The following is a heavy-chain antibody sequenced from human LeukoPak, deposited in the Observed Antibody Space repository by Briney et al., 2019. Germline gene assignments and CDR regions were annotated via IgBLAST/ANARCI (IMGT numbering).Heavy chain of an antibody. J-gene: IGHJ4*02. V-gene: IGHV1-18*01. D-gene: IGHD3-22*01. CDR1: GYTFTSYG. CDR3: ARDDPDYYDSSGYPY. Sequence: GASVKVSCKASGYTFTSYGISWVRQAPGQGLEWMGWISAYNGNTNYAQKLQGRVTMTTDTSTSTAYMELRSLRSDDTAVYYCARDDPDYYDSSGYPYWGQGTLVTVSS. CDR2: ISAYNGNT.